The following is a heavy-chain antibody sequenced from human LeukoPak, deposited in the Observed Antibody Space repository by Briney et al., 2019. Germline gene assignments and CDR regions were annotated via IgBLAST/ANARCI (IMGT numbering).Heavy chain of an antibody. CDR3: ARYSGSWYTLGF. CDR2: IYHTGST. CDR1: GFSISSGYH. J-gene: IGHJ4*02. D-gene: IGHD6-13*01. V-gene: IGHV4-38-2*01. Sequence: KSSETLSLTCGVSGFSISSGYHWGWIRQPPGKGLEWIGSIYHTGSTYYNPSLKSRVTISVDTSKNQFSLRLSSVTAADTAVYYCARYSGSWYTLGFWGQGTLVTVSS.